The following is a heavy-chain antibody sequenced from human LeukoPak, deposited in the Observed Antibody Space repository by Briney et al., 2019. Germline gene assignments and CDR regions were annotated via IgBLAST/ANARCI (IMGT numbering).Heavy chain of an antibody. CDR1: GYTFTNYA. CDR3: ARNSRVGSTSGLNY. V-gene: IGHV1-69*13. Sequence: ASVKVSCKASGYTFTNYALNWVRQAPGQGLEWMGEITPIFGAANYAQTFQGRVTITADESTSTVFMELSSLRSDDTAFYYCARNSRVGSTSGLNYWGQGTLVTVSS. CDR2: ITPIFGAA. J-gene: IGHJ4*02. D-gene: IGHD4-23*01.